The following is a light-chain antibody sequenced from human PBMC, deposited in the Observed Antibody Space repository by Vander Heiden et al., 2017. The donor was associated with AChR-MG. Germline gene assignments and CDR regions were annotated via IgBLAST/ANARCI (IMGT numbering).Light chain of an antibody. CDR3: SSYITSSTVWV. V-gene: IGLV2-14*01. CDR2: DVS. Sequence: QSALTQPASVSGSPGQSITLSCTGPSSDVGGYNYVSWYQQPPGKAPKLMISDVSNRPSGVSNRFSGSKSGNTASLTISGLQAEDEADYYCSSYITSSTVWVFGGGTKLTVL. J-gene: IGLJ3*02. CDR1: SSDVGGYNY.